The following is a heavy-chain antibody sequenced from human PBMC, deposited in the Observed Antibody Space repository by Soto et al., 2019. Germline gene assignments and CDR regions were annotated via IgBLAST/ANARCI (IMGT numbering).Heavy chain of an antibody. J-gene: IGHJ4*02. V-gene: IGHV4-31*03. CDR2: IYYSGST. CDR1: GGSISSGGYY. CDR3: ARFLVEHIVVVPATRYFNY. D-gene: IGHD2-21*02. Sequence: PTETLSLTCTVSGGSISSGGYYWSWIRQHPGKGLEWIGYIYYSGSTYYNPSLKSRVTISVNTLKTQFSLKLSSVTAADTTVYYCARFLVEHIVVVPATRYFNYGGQAPGLTVS.